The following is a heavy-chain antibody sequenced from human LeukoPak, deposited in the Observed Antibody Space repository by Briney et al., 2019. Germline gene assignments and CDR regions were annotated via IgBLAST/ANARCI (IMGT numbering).Heavy chain of an antibody. D-gene: IGHD5-18*01. CDR2: IYHSGST. CDR1: GYSISSGYY. CDR3: ARRRGYSYGYDDY. V-gene: IGHV4-38-2*02. J-gene: IGHJ4*02. Sequence: SETLSLTCTVSGYSISSGYYWGWIRQPPGKGLEWIGSIYHSGSTYYNPSLKSRVTISVDTSKNQFSLKLSSVTAADTAVYYCARRRGYSYGYDDYWGQGTLVTVSS.